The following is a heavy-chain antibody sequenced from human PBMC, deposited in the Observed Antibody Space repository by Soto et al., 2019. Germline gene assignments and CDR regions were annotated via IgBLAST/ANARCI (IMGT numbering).Heavy chain of an antibody. V-gene: IGHV3-30*18. CDR1: GFTFSDYA. D-gene: IGHD6-19*01. J-gene: IGHJ4*02. Sequence: VQLVESGGGVVQPGRSLRLSCAASGFTFSDYAMHWVRQAPGKGLEWVAVVSHDGRNTHYADSVKGRFTISRESSKNRVSLEMTSVRAEDTAVYYCAKGGRQWLVTSDFNHWGQGALVTVSS. CDR2: VSHDGRNT. CDR3: AKGGRQWLVTSDFNH.